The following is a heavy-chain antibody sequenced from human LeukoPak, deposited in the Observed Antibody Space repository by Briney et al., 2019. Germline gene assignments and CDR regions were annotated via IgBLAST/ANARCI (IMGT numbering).Heavy chain of an antibody. CDR2: IKPDGSAG. Sequence: GGSLRLSCATSGFTFSSNWMSWVRHVPGRGLDWVANIKPDGSAGYYAASVKGRFTISRDNSKNTLYLQMNSLRAEDTAVYYCANWGKWGQGTLVTVSS. V-gene: IGHV3-7*01. J-gene: IGHJ4*02. D-gene: IGHD3-16*01. CDR1: GFTFSSNW. CDR3: ANWGK.